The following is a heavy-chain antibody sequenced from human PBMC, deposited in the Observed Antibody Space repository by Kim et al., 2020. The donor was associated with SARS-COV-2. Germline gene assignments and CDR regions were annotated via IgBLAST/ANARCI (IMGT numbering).Heavy chain of an antibody. CDR3: ASSLAY. Sequence: AGNGNTKYSQKFQGRVTITRDTSASTAYMELSSLRSEDTAVYYCASSLAYWGQGTLVTVSS. V-gene: IGHV1-3*01. J-gene: IGHJ4*02. CDR2: AGNGNT.